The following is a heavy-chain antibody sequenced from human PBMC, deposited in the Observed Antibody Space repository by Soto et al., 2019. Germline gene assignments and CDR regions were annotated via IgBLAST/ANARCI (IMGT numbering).Heavy chain of an antibody. D-gene: IGHD4-17*01. CDR3: AGDSGKSDYAFDF. CDR2: IIPLLGRA. Sequence: QVQLVQSGAEVKKPGSSVKVSCKASGGPVSSYTLSWVRQAPGQGLEWMGRIIPLLGRATYAGKFQGRVTITANKSTSTVYMDLSSLRSEDTAVYFCAGDSGKSDYAFDFGGQGTLVTVSS. CDR1: GGPVSSYT. J-gene: IGHJ4*02. V-gene: IGHV1-69*08.